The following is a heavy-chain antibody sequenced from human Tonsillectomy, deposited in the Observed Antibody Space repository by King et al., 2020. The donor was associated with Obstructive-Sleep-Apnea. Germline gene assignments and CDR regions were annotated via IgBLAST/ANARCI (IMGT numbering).Heavy chain of an antibody. CDR2: IYYSGST. D-gene: IGHD3-22*01. CDR3: ARMGYYTEYFQH. Sequence: LQLQESGPGLVKPSETLSLTCTVAGGSISSSSYYWGWVRQPPGKGLEWIGSIYYSGSTYYNPSLKSRVTISVDTSKNQFSLKLISVTAADTAVYYCARMGYYTEYFQHWGQGTLVTVSS. V-gene: IGHV4-39*01. J-gene: IGHJ1*01. CDR1: GGSISSSSYY.